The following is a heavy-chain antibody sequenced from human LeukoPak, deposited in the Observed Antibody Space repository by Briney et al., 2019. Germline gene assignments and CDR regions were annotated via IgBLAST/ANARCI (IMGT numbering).Heavy chain of an antibody. J-gene: IGHJ4*02. V-gene: IGHV3-21*01. CDR1: GFTISSYS. CDR3: ARESGSASFDY. D-gene: IGHD6-19*01. CDR2: ISSSSSYI. Sequence: GGSLRLSCAASGFTISSYSINWVRQAPGKGLEWVSSISSSSSYIYYADSVKGRFTISRDNAKNSLYLQMNSLRAEDTTVYYCARESGSASFDYWGQGTLVTVSS.